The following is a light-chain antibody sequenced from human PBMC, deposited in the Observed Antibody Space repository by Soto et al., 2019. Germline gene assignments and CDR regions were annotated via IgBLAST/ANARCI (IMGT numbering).Light chain of an antibody. CDR1: QSVNTY. CDR2: DAS. V-gene: IGKV3-20*01. J-gene: IGKJ1*01. CDR3: QQYGSSYPWP. Sequence: ENVLKLSPSPLSLSPGERATLYCRASQSVNTYLGWYQQRPGQAPILLIYDASNRATGIPARFSGSGSGTDFTLTIRRLEPEDFAVYYCQQYGSSYPWPFGQGTKADIK.